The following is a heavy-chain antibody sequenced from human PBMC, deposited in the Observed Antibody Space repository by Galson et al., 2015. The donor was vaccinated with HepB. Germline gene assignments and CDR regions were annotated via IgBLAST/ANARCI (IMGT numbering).Heavy chain of an antibody. CDR2: INWNGGRT. J-gene: IGHJ4*02. CDR3: AKDGQFLGAVAPAEFDS. CDR1: GFNFDDYA. V-gene: IGHV3-9*01. D-gene: IGHD2-15*01. Sequence: SLRLSCAASGFNFDDYAMHWVRQAPGKGLEWVSGINWNGGRTGYADSVKGRFTISRDNAKNSLYLQMNSLRAEDSALYYCAKDGQFLGAVAPAEFDSWGQGTLVTVSS.